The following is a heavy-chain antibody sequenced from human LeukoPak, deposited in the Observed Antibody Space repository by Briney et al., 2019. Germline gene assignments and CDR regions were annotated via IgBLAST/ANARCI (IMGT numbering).Heavy chain of an antibody. CDR3: ARVLAVAGTPFDY. V-gene: IGHV4-59*01. CDR1: GGSISSYY. CDR2: IYYSGST. J-gene: IGHJ4*02. D-gene: IGHD6-19*01. Sequence: SETLPLTCTVSGGSISSYYWSWIRQPPGKGLEWIGYIYYSGSTHYNPSLKSRAAISVDTSKNHFSLKLSSVTAADTAVYYCARVLAVAGTPFDYWGQGTLVTVSS.